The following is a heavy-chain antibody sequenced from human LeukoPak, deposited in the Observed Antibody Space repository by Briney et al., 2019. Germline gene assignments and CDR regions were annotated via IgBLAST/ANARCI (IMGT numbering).Heavy chain of an antibody. CDR1: GYTFTCYG. CDR3: ARAPYDYDYVWGSYFPGY. Sequence: GASVKVSCKASGYTFTCYGISWVRQAPGQGLEWMGWISAYNGNTNYAQKLQGRVTMTTDTSTSTAYMELRSLRSDDTAVYYCARAPYDYDYVWGSYFPGYWGQGTLVTVSS. J-gene: IGHJ4*02. D-gene: IGHD3-16*01. V-gene: IGHV1-18*01. CDR2: ISAYNGNT.